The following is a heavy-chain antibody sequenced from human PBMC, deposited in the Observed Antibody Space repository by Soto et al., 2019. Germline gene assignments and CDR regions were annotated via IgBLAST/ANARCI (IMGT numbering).Heavy chain of an antibody. Sequence: PGGSLRLSCAASGFTVSSNYMSWVRQAPGKGLEWVSVIYSGGSTYYADSVKGRFTISRHNSKNTLYLQMNSLRAEDTAVYYCAREGGGSSWYYFDYWGQGTLVTVSS. J-gene: IGHJ4*02. V-gene: IGHV3-53*04. CDR2: IYSGGST. CDR3: AREGGGSSWYYFDY. D-gene: IGHD6-13*01. CDR1: GFTVSSNY.